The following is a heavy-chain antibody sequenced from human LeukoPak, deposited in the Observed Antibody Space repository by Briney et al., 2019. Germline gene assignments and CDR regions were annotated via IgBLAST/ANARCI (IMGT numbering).Heavy chain of an antibody. V-gene: IGHV2-70*11. Sequence: SGPTLVKPTQTLTLTCTFSGFSLSSSGMCVSWIRQPPGKALEWLARIDWDGDKYYSTSLKTRLTISKDTSKNQVLLTMTNMDPVDTATYYCARINPHNTGYHMDFDYWGQGTLVTVSS. D-gene: IGHD3-9*01. CDR3: ARINPHNTGYHMDFDY. CDR2: IDWDGDK. J-gene: IGHJ4*02. CDR1: GFSLSSSGMC.